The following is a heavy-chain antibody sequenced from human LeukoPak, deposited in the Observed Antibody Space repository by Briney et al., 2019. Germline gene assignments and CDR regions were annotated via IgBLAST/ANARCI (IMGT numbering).Heavy chain of an antibody. V-gene: IGHV4-61*02. Sequence: SETLSLTCTVSGGSISSGNYYWSWIRQPAGKGLEWIGRIYTSGSTNYNPSLKSRVTISVDTSKNQFSLKLGSVTAADTAVYYCARSTVRGAFDYWGQGTLVTVSS. J-gene: IGHJ4*02. CDR3: ARSTVRGAFDY. D-gene: IGHD3-10*01. CDR2: IYTSGST. CDR1: GGSISSGNYY.